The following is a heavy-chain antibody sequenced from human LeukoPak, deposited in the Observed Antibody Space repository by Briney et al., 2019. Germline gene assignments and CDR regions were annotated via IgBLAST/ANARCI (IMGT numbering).Heavy chain of an antibody. D-gene: IGHD3-22*01. Sequence: GASVKVSCKASGYTFTSYGISWVRQAPGQGLEWMGIINPSGGSTSYAQKFQGRVTMTRDTSTSTVYMELSSLRSEDTAVYYCARDPQTYYYDSSGYSYFDYWGQGTLVTVSS. V-gene: IGHV1-46*01. J-gene: IGHJ4*02. CDR2: INPSGGST. CDR1: GYTFTSYG. CDR3: ARDPQTYYYDSSGYSYFDY.